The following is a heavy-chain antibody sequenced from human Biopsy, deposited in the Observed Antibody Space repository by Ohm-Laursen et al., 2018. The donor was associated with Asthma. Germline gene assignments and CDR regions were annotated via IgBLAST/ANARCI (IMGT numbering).Heavy chain of an antibody. V-gene: IGHV4-30-4*01. CDR3: ARVASYGDLYFGIDV. D-gene: IGHD4-17*01. CDR1: GAYIGSRDHH. Sequence: SQTLSLTCIVGGAYIGSRDHHWSWIRQSPGTGLEWIGFVFWSGTTHYNRSLERRLSISIDTTRNEFSMTLRSVTAADTAVYFCARVASYGDLYFGIDVWGPGTLVTVSS. J-gene: IGHJ6*02. CDR2: VFWSGTT.